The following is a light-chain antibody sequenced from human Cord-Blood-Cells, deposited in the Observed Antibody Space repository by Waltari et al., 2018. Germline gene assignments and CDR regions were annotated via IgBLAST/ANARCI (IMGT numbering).Light chain of an antibody. CDR1: QSVSSSY. Sequence: EIVLTQSPGTLTLSPGERANLSCRASQSVSSSYLAWSQQKPVQAPRLLIYGASSRATGLPDRFSGSGSGTDFTLTISRLEPEDFAVYYCQQYGSSLALTFGGGTKVEIK. CDR3: QQYGSSLALT. J-gene: IGKJ4*01. CDR2: GAS. V-gene: IGKV3-20*01.